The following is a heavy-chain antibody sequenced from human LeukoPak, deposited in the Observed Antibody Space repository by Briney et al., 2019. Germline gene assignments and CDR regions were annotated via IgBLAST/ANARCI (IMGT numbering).Heavy chain of an antibody. J-gene: IGHJ4*02. V-gene: IGHV3-15*01. CDR2: IKSKTDGGTT. Sequence: GGSLRLSCAASGFTFSNAWMSWVRQAPGKGLEWVGRIKSKTDGGTTDYAAPVKGRFTISRDDSKNTLYLQMNSLKTEDTAVYYCTTDQPVVVPAAPPGDYFDYWGQGTLVTVSS. CDR1: GFTFSNAW. D-gene: IGHD2-2*01. CDR3: TTDQPVVVPAAPPGDYFDY.